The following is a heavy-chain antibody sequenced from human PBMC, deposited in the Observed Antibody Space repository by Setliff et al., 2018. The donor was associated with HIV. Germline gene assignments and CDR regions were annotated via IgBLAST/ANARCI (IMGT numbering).Heavy chain of an antibody. CDR2: IYYSGNT. V-gene: IGHV4-31*03. J-gene: IGHJ4*02. CDR1: GDSISGAGFY. D-gene: IGHD3-10*01. CDR3: ARGLGRGSGTYYNPPGY. Sequence: PSETLSLTCTVSGDSISGAGFYWTWIRQLPGKGLAWIGSIYYSGNTNYNPSLKSRVTMSGDTSKNQFSLNLTSVTAADTAVYFCARGLGRGSGTYYNPPGYWGPGTLVTVSS.